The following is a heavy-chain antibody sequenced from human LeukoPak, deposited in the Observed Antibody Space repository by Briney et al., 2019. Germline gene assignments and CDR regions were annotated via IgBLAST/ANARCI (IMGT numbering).Heavy chain of an antibody. Sequence: GGSLRLSCAASGFTFTSYAMNWVRQAPGKGLEWVSGISGSGGYIYYADSSKGRFTISRDSSKNTLFLQVNRPRAEDTAIYYCAKAAYGDFSAPDYWGQGTLVTVSS. J-gene: IGHJ4*02. CDR1: GFTFTSYA. CDR3: AKAAYGDFSAPDY. V-gene: IGHV3-23*01. CDR2: ISGSGGYI. D-gene: IGHD4-17*01.